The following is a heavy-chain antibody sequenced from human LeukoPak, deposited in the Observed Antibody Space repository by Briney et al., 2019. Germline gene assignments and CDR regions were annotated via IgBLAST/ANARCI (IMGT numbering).Heavy chain of an antibody. V-gene: IGHV1-2*02. Sequence: ASVKVSCKASGYTFTGYYMHWVRQAPGQGLEWMGWINPNSGGTNYAQKFQGRVTMTRDTSISTAYMELSRLRSDDTAVYYCARAGKPTYYYDSSGYNTYDYWGQGTLVTVSS. D-gene: IGHD3-22*01. J-gene: IGHJ4*02. CDR2: INPNSGGT. CDR3: ARAGKPTYYYDSSGYNTYDY. CDR1: GYTFTGYY.